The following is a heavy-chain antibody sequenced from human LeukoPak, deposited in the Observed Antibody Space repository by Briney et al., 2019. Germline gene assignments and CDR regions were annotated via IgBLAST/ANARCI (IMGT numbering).Heavy chain of an antibody. V-gene: IGHV4-39*07. CDR3: ARVGDSSGYYVDY. Sequence: PSETLSLTCTVSGGSTSSSSYYWGWIRQPPGKGLEWIGSIYYSGSTYYNPSLKSRVTISVDTSKNQFSLKLSSVTAADTAVYYCARVGDSSGYYVDYWGQGTLVTVSS. CDR1: GGSTSSSSYY. CDR2: IYYSGST. D-gene: IGHD3-22*01. J-gene: IGHJ4*02.